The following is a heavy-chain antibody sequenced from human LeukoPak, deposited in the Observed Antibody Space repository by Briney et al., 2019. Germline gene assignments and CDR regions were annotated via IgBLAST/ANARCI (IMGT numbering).Heavy chain of an antibody. V-gene: IGHV3-30-3*01. CDR1: GFTFSSYA. Sequence: GRSLRLPCAASGFTFSSYAMHWVRQAPGKGLEWVAVISYDGSNKYYADSVKGRFTISRDNSKNTLYLQMNSLRAEDTAVYYCARVDSSGYYYVDAFDIWGQGTMVTVSS. D-gene: IGHD3-22*01. CDR3: ARVDSSGYYYVDAFDI. J-gene: IGHJ3*02. CDR2: ISYDGSNK.